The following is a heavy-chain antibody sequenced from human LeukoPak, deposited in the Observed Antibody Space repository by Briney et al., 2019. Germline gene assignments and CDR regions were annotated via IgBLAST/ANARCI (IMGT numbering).Heavy chain of an antibody. CDR3: ARANTATGYFDY. D-gene: IGHD5-18*01. J-gene: IGHJ4*02. Sequence: SETLSLTCTVSGGSISSYYWSWIRQPPGKGLEWIGYVYYSGSTNYNPSLKSRVTISVDTSKNQVSLKLSSVTAADTAVYYCARANTATGYFDYWGQGTLVTVSS. CDR2: VYYSGST. V-gene: IGHV4-59*01. CDR1: GGSISSYY.